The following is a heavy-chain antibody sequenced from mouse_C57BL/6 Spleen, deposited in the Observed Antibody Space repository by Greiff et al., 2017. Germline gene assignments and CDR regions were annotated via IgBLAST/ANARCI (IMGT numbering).Heavy chain of an antibody. CDR2: ISSGGSYT. CDR3: ARHGVHGNYFDY. J-gene: IGHJ2*01. Sequence: EVMLVESGGDLVKPGGSLKLSCAASGFTFSSYGMSWVRQTPDKRLEWVATISSGGSYTYYPDSVKGRFTISRDNAKNTLYLQMSSLKSEDTAMYYCARHGVHGNYFDYWGQGTTLTVSS. V-gene: IGHV5-6*02. CDR1: GFTFSSYG. D-gene: IGHD5-1*01.